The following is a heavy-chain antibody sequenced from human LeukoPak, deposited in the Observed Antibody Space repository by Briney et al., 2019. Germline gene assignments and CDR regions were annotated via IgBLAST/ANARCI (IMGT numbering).Heavy chain of an antibody. Sequence: ASVKVSCKASGYTFTGYYMHWVRQAPGQGLEWMGWINPNSGGTNYAQKFQGRVTMTRDTSISTAYMELSRLRSDDTAVYYCARYSGCERYNYYYYYYMDVWGKGTTVTVSS. D-gene: IGHD5-12*01. CDR1: GYTFTGYY. CDR3: ARYSGCERYNYYYYYYMDV. J-gene: IGHJ6*03. CDR2: INPNSGGT. V-gene: IGHV1-2*02.